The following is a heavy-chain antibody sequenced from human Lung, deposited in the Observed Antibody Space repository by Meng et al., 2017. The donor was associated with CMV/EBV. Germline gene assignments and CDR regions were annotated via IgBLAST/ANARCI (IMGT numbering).Heavy chain of an antibody. CDR3: ARLEMATTALDY. Sequence: SXAVSGFTFSSYEMNWVRQAPGKGLEWVSYISAGGSTRYYADSVKGRFTVMRDNAKNSLFLQMNSLSAEDTAVYYCARLEMATTALDYWGQGALVXVSS. CDR1: GFTFSSYE. D-gene: IGHD5-24*01. V-gene: IGHV3-48*03. J-gene: IGHJ4*02. CDR2: ISAGGSTR.